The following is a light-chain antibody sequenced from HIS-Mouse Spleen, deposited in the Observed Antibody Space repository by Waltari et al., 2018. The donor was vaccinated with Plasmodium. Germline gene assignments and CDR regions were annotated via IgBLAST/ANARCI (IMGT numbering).Light chain of an antibody. J-gene: IGKJ1*01. CDR1: QSISNY. V-gene: IGKV1-39*01. CDR2: AAS. Sequence: DIQMTQSPSSLSASVGDRVTITCRASQSISNYLNWYQQKPGKAPKLLIYAASSLQSGVPSRFSGSGSGTDFTLTISSLQPEDFATYYGQQSYSTWTFGQGTKVEIK. CDR3: QQSYSTWT.